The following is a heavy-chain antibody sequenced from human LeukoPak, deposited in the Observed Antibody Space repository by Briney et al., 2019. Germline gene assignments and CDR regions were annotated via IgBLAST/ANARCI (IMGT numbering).Heavy chain of an antibody. Sequence: GESLKISCMASGYSFNTYWIGWVRQMPGKGLEWMGVIYPGDSDTRYSPSFQGQVSISADKSISTAYLQWSSLKASDTAMYYCARVAVAGPVEFDYWGQGTLVSVSS. D-gene: IGHD6-19*01. CDR1: GYSFNTYW. CDR3: ARVAVAGPVEFDY. V-gene: IGHV5-51*01. CDR2: IYPGDSDT. J-gene: IGHJ4*02.